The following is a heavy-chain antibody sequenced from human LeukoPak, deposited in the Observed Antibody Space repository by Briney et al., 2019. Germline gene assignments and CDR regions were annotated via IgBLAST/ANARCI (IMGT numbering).Heavy chain of an antibody. D-gene: IGHD3-10*01. CDR2: IYYSGST. J-gene: IGHJ5*02. CDR1: GGSISSSSYY. CDR3: ARATRSRYDSGSYRGVLPENWFDP. Sequence: PSETLSLTCTVSGGSISSSSYYWGWIRQPPGKGLEGIGSIYYSGSTYYNPSLKSRVTISVDTSKNQFSLKLSSVTAADTAVYYCARATRSRYDSGSYRGVLPENWFDPWGQGTLVTVSS. V-gene: IGHV4-39*07.